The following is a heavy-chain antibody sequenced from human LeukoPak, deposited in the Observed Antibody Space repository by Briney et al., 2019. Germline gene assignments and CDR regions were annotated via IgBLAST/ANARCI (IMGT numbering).Heavy chain of an antibody. V-gene: IGHV4-59*01. CDR3: ARDDVRRLFDP. D-gene: IGHD3-10*02. Sequence: SETLSLTCTVSGGSISSYYWSWIRQPPGKGLEWIGYIYYSGSTNYNPSLKSRVTISVDTSKNQFSLKLSSVTAADTAVYYCARDDVRRLFDPWGQGTLVTVSS. CDR1: GGSISSYY. CDR2: IYYSGST. J-gene: IGHJ5*02.